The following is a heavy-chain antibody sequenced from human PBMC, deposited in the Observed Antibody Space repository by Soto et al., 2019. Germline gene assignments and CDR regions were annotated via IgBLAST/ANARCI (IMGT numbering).Heavy chain of an antibody. CDR3: AKERWGACGMDV. D-gene: IGHD3-16*01. CDR2: ISASGGST. CDR1: GFTFSSYA. V-gene: IGHV3-23*01. J-gene: IGHJ6*02. Sequence: EVQLLESGGGLVQPGGSLRLSCAASGFTFSSYAMSWVRQAPGKGLEWVSTISASGGSTYYADSVKGRFTISRDNSKNTLYLQMNSLRAEDTAVCYGAKERWGACGMDVWGQGTTVTVSS.